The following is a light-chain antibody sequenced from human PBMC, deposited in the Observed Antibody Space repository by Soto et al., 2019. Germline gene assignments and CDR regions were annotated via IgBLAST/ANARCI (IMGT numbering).Light chain of an antibody. V-gene: IGKV1-5*03. J-gene: IGKJ1*01. Sequence: DIQMTQSPSTLSGSVGDRVTITCRASQTISSWLAWYQQKPGKAPKLLIYKASTLKSGVPSRFSGSGSGTEFTLTISSLQPDDFATYYCLQNNSYPVTFGQGTKVEIK. CDR2: KAS. CDR3: LQNNSYPVT. CDR1: QTISSW.